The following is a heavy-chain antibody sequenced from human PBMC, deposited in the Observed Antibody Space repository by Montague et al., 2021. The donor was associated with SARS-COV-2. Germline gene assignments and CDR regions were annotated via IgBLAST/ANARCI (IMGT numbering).Heavy chain of an antibody. V-gene: IGHV3-21*01. CDR2: ISSSSSYI. CDR1: GFTFSSYS. Sequence: SVRLSCLASGFTFSSYSMNWVRQAPGKGLEWVSSISSSSSYIYYXDSVKGRFTISRDNAKNSLYLQMNSLRAEDTAVYYCARVEGASLLWFGELLYLGGMDVWGQGTTVTVSS. J-gene: IGHJ6*02. CDR3: ARVEGASLLWFGELLYLGGMDV. D-gene: IGHD3-10*01.